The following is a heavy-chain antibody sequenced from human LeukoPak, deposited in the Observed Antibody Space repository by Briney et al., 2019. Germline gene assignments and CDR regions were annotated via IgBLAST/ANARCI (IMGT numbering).Heavy chain of an antibody. CDR2: INPNSGGT. V-gene: IGHV1-2*02. Sequence: ASVKVSCKASGYTFTGYYMHWVRQAPGRGLEWMGWINPNSGGTNYAQKFQGRVTMTRDTSISTAYMELSRLRSDDTAVYYCARDQTTYYDFWSGYPKTYYFDYWGQGTLVTVSS. CDR1: GYTFTGYY. J-gene: IGHJ4*02. CDR3: ARDQTTYYDFWSGYPKTYYFDY. D-gene: IGHD3-3*01.